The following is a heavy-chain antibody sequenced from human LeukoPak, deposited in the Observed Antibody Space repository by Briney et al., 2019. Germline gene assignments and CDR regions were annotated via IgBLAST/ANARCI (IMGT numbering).Heavy chain of an antibody. J-gene: IGHJ4*02. CDR3: AIRVSYSGGLHY. V-gene: IGHV4-59*01. CDR1: GGSISGYY. CDR2: IYYTGST. Sequence: AETLRLSCTVSGGSISGYYLSWIRQPPGQGLDWLGYIYYTGSTNYNPSLKSRVTISVDTSKNHFSLRLSSVTAADTAVYYCAIRVSYSGGLHYWGQGTLVTVSS. D-gene: IGHD1-26*01.